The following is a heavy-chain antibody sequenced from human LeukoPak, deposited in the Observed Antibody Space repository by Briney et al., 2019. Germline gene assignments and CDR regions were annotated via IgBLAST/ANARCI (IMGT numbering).Heavy chain of an antibody. CDR1: GFAFSSYA. D-gene: IGHD6-13*01. Sequence: GGSLRLSCAASGFAFSSYAMSWVRQAPGKGLEWVSSISGTGGRTYYADSVKGRFTISRDNSKNALDLQMNSLRADDTAVYYCARDGYSNYWYLNLWGQGTLVTVSS. V-gene: IGHV3-23*01. CDR3: ARDGYSNYWYLNL. J-gene: IGHJ4*02. CDR2: ISGTGGRT.